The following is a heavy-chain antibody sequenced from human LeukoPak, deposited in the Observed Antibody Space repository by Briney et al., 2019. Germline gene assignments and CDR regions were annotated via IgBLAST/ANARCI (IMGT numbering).Heavy chain of an antibody. J-gene: IGHJ4*02. CDR2: IYYSGST. CDR1: GFTFSSYA. CDR3: ASPAAPVGAIGY. V-gene: IGHV4-39*01. D-gene: IGHD1-26*01. Sequence: GSLRLSCAASGFTFSSYAMSWVRQPPGKGLEWIGSIYYSGSTYYNPSLKSRVTISVDTSKNQFSLKLSSVTAADTAVYYCASPAAPVGAIGYWGQGTLVTVSS.